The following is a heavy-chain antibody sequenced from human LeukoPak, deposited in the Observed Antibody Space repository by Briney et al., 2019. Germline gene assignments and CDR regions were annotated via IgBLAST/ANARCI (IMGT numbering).Heavy chain of an antibody. Sequence: GRSLRLSCAGSGFTFSGYGMHWFRQTPGKGLEWVAVIAYDGSRAFYADSVKGRFTISRDNSKNTLSVQMDDLRAEDTAVYYCTRYHNDHFDYWGQGTLVTVSS. CDR2: IAYDGSRA. CDR1: GFTFSGYG. V-gene: IGHV3-33*01. J-gene: IGHJ4*02. CDR3: TRYHNDHFDY. D-gene: IGHD5-24*01.